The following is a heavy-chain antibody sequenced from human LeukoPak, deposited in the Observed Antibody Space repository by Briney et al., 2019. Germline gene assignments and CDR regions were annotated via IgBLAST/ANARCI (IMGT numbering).Heavy chain of an antibody. CDR2: IWYDVSNK. D-gene: IGHD2-15*01. J-gene: IGHJ4*02. CDR3: AREIDCSGGACYSVLGY. V-gene: IGHV3-33*01. CDR1: GFTFTRYA. Sequence: GGSLRLSCAASGFTFTRYAMNWVRQAPVNGTGWAANIWYDVSNKNYRDSLKGRLTISRDNAKNTLYLQMDSLRAEDTAVYCAREIDCSGGACYSVLGYWGQGTLVIVSS.